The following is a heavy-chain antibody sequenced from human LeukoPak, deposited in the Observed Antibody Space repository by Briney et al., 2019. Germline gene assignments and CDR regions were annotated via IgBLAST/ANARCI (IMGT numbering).Heavy chain of an antibody. D-gene: IGHD3-22*01. CDR3: TTGFYDSSGYYYGGYYYYYYMDV. CDR1: GFTFSNAW. J-gene: IGHJ6*03. V-gene: IGHV3-15*01. CDR2: IKSKTDGGTT. Sequence: GGSLRLSCAASGFTFSNAWMSGVRQAPGKGLEGGGRIKSKTDGGTTHYAPPVKRRFTISSDDSNNTLYLQMNSLKPEDTAVYYCTTGFYDSSGYYYGGYYYYYYMDVWGKGTTVTVSS.